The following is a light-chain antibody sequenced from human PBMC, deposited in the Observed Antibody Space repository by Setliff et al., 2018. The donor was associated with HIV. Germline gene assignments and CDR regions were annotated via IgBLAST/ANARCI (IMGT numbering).Light chain of an antibody. J-gene: IGLJ3*02. V-gene: IGLV3-12*02. Sequence: SYELTQPHSVSVATAQMARITCGGNNIGSKAVHWYQQKPGQDPVLVIYSDSNRPSGVPARFSGSKSATSASLAITGLQAEDEADYYCQSYDNRLSGGVFGGGTKVTVL. CDR2: SDS. CDR3: QSYDNRLSGGV. CDR1: NIGSKA.